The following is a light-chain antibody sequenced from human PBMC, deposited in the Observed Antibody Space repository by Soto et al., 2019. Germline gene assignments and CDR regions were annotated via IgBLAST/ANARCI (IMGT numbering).Light chain of an antibody. V-gene: IGKV3-20*01. J-gene: IGKJ4*01. CDR1: QSVSSVF. CDR3: QHYGSSPPLA. Sequence: EFVLTQSPGTLSLSPGERATLSCRASQSVSSVFLAWYQQKPGQPPRLLIYGASTRGSGIPDRFSGSGSGTDFTLAISRLEPADFAVYSCQHYGSSPPLAFGGGTKVDIK. CDR2: GAS.